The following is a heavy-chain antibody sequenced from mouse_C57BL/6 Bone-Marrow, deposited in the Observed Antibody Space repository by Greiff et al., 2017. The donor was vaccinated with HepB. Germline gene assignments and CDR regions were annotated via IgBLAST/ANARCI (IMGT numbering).Heavy chain of an antibody. CDR3: AREGAYDGYRWYFDV. CDR1: GYTFTSYW. D-gene: IGHD2-3*01. CDR2: IDPNSGGT. J-gene: IGHJ1*03. Sequence: QQSCKASGYTFTSYWMHWVKQRPGRGLEWIGRIDPNSGGTKYNEKFKSKATLTVDKPSSTAYMQLSSLTSEDSAVYYCAREGAYDGYRWYFDVWGTGTTVTVSS. V-gene: IGHV1-72*01.